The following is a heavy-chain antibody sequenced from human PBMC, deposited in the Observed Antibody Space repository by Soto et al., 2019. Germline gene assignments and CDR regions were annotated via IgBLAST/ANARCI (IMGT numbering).Heavy chain of an antibody. CDR3: ASPTYCSSTSCYARMDV. J-gene: IGHJ6*02. CDR1: GGTFSSYA. V-gene: IGHV1-69*01. CDR2: INPIFGTA. Sequence: QVQLVQSGAEVKKPGSSVKVSCKASGGTFSSYAISWVRQAPGQGLEWMGGINPIFGTANYAQKFQGRVTITADESTSTAYMELSSLRSEDTAVYYCASPTYCSSTSCYARMDVWGQGTTVTVSS. D-gene: IGHD2-2*01.